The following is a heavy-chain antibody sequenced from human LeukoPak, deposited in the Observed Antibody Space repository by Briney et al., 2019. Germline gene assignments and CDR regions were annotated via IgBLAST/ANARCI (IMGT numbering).Heavy chain of an antibody. D-gene: IGHD3-10*01. Sequence: GGSLRLSCAASGFTFSSSVMSWVRQAPGKGLEWVSDIGGSRGTTNYADSVKGRFTISRDNSKNTLYLQMNSLRAEDTAVYYCAKGPYSPGAFDIWGQGTMVTVSS. V-gene: IGHV3-23*01. CDR2: IGGSRGTT. CDR3: AKGPYSPGAFDI. CDR1: GFTFSSSV. J-gene: IGHJ3*02.